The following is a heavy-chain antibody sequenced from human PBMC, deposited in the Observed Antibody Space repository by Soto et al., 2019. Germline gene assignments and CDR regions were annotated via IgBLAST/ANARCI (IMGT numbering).Heavy chain of an antibody. CDR2: IKSKTDGGTT. CDR1: GFTFSNAW. CDR3: TTDLNWNDDLYAFDI. D-gene: IGHD1-1*01. Sequence: EVQLVESGGGLVKPGGSLRLSCAASGFTFSNAWMSWVRQAPGKGLEWVGRIKSKTDGGTTDYAAPVKGRFTISRDDSKNTLYLQMNSLKTEDTAVYYGTTDLNWNDDLYAFDIWGQGTMVTVSS. J-gene: IGHJ3*02. V-gene: IGHV3-15*01.